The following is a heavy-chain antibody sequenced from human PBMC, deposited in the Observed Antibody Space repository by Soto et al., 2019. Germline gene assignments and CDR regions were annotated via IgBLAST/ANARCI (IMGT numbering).Heavy chain of an antibody. V-gene: IGHV4-34*02. Sequence: QVQLQQWGAGLLKPSETLSLSCAVYGGSLSDYSWTWIRQSPGKGLEWIGEMNHGGTAKYNPSLKSRVTITVNMSKKQISLNLTSVTAADTAVYYCARGGGNSGFYFDYWGQGTLVTVSP. D-gene: IGHD5-12*01. CDR1: GGSLSDYS. J-gene: IGHJ4*02. CDR3: ARGGGNSGFYFDY. CDR2: MNHGGTA.